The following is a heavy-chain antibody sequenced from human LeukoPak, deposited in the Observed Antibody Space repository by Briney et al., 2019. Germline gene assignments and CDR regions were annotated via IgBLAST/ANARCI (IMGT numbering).Heavy chain of an antibody. D-gene: IGHD6-13*01. J-gene: IGHJ5*02. CDR2: IYYSGST. Sequence: PSQTLSLTCTVSGGSISSGGYYWSWIRQHPGKGLEWIGYIYYSGSTYYNPSLKSRVTISVDTSKNQFSLKLSSVTAADTAVYYCARGKPVIAAASWFDPWGQGTLVTVSS. V-gene: IGHV4-31*03. CDR1: GGSISSGGYY. CDR3: ARGKPVIAAASWFDP.